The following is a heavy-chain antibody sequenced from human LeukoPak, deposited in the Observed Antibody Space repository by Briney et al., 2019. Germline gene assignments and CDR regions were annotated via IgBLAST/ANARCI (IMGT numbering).Heavy chain of an antibody. CDR1: GFTFSNYW. D-gene: IGHD2-2*02. CDR2: ISGSGGST. CDR3: AKEGYQLLYDYYYYGMDV. V-gene: IGHV3-23*01. J-gene: IGHJ6*02. Sequence: GGSLRLSCAASGFTFSNYWMHWVRQAPGKGLEWVSAISGSGGSTYYADSVKGRFTISRDNSKNTLYLQMNSLRAEDTAVYYCAKEGYQLLYDYYYYGMDVWGQGTTVTVSS.